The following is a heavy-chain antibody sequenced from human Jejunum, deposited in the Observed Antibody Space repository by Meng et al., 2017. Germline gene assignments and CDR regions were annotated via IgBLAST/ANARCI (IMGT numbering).Heavy chain of an antibody. D-gene: IGHD2-15*01. J-gene: IGHJ4*02. Sequence: DVQLVESGGGAVKRGGARRLSCAGSGFSFSSYSMHWVRQAPGKGLEWVSSISSTSSYADSVKGRFTISRDNAENSLYLQMNSLRAEDTAVYYCARGRAVVVGTPSDYWGQGTLVTVSS. V-gene: IGHV3-21*01. CDR3: ARGRAVVVGTPSDY. CDR1: GFSFSSYS. CDR2: ISSTSS.